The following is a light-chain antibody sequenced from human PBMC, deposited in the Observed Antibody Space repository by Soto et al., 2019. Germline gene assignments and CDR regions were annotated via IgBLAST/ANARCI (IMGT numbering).Light chain of an antibody. V-gene: IGLV2-23*01. Sequence: QSALTQXASVSGSPGQSITISCTGTSSTVGGFNVVSWYQQHPGKAPKVIIYEGIKRPSGVSNRFSGSNSGSTASLTISGLQAEDEADYYCCSYVGATTYVFGTGTKVTVL. CDR2: EGI. CDR3: CSYVGATTYV. J-gene: IGLJ1*01. CDR1: SSTVGGFNV.